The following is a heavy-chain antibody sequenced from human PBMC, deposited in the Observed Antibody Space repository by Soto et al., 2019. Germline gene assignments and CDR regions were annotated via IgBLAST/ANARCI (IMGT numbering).Heavy chain of an antibody. Sequence: NPSETLSLTCAVYGGSFSGYYWSWIRQPPGKGLEWIGEINHSGSTNYNPSLKSRVTISVDTSKNQFSLKLSSVTAADTAVYYCAIRRKLLWFGELLSPFDYWGQGTLVTVSS. CDR1: GGSFSGYY. J-gene: IGHJ4*02. V-gene: IGHV4-34*01. D-gene: IGHD3-10*01. CDR2: INHSGST. CDR3: AIRRKLLWFGELLSPFDY.